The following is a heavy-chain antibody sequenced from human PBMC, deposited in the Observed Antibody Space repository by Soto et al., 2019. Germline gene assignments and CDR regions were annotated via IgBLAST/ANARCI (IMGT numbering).Heavy chain of an antibody. CDR2: IYYSGST. Sequence: PXETLSLTCTVAGGSVSSGSYYWSWIRQPPGKGLEWIGYIYYSGSTNYNPSLKSRVTISVDTSKNQFSLKPSSVTAADTAVYYCASGEDTAMEKIDHWGQGTLVTVS. V-gene: IGHV4-61*01. J-gene: IGHJ4*02. CDR3: ASGEDTAMEKIDH. CDR1: GGSVSSGSYY. D-gene: IGHD5-18*01.